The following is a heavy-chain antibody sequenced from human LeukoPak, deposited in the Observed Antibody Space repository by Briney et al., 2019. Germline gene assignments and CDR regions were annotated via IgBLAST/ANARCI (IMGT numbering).Heavy chain of an antibody. Sequence: ASVKVSCKASGYTLTSYDINWVRQATGQGLEWMGWMNPNSGNTGYAQKFQGRVTMTRNTSISTAYMELSSLRSEDTAVYYCARSPPRRWFGELSDAFDIWGQGTMVTVSS. CDR1: GYTLTSYD. CDR2: MNPNSGNT. V-gene: IGHV1-8*01. CDR3: ARSPPRRWFGELSDAFDI. D-gene: IGHD3-10*01. J-gene: IGHJ3*02.